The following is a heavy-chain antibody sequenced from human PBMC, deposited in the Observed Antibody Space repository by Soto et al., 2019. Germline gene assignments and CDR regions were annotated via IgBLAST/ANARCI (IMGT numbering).Heavy chain of an antibody. D-gene: IGHD3-22*01. V-gene: IGHV3-11*04. J-gene: IGHJ3*02. CDR2: ISSSGSTI. CDR1: GFTFSDFY. Sequence: GGSLRLSCVASGFTFSDFYTIWIRQAAGKGLEWVSYISSSGSTIYYADSVKGRFTISRDNAKNSLYLQMNSLRAEDTAVYYCARGAARGSSGYYDAFDIWGQGTMVTV. CDR3: ARGAARGSSGYYDAFDI.